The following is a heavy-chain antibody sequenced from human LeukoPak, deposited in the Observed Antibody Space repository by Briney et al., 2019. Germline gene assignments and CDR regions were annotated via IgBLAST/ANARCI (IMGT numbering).Heavy chain of an antibody. CDR1: SGSISGYY. J-gene: IGHJ4*02. Sequence: KPSETLSLTCTVSSGSISGYYWSWIRQPPGKGLEWVGYISYNGSTNYNPSLKSRVTISVDTSKNQFSLKLSSVTAADTAIYYCARDGRAGSLFAYWGQGTLVTVSS. CDR2: ISYNGST. V-gene: IGHV4-59*01. D-gene: IGHD6-19*01. CDR3: ARDGRAGSLFAY.